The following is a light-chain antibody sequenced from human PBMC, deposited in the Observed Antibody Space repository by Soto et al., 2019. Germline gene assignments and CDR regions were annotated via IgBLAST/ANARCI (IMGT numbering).Light chain of an antibody. Sequence: EIVLTQSPATLSLSPGERATLSCRASQSVSSYLAWYQQKHGQAPRLLIYDAFNRATGIPARFSGSGSGTDFTLTISSLEPEDFSVYYCQRRSNWPRTFGQGTKVEI. V-gene: IGKV3-11*01. CDR1: QSVSSY. J-gene: IGKJ1*01. CDR3: QRRSNWPRT. CDR2: DAF.